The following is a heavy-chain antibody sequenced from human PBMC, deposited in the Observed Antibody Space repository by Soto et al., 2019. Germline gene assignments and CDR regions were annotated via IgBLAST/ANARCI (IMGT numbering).Heavy chain of an antibody. J-gene: IGHJ5*02. V-gene: IGHV4-4*02. CDR3: AGKIAVAGPGSRLDP. Sequence: QVQLQESGPGLVKPSGTLSLTCAVSSGSISSSNWWSWVRQPPGKGLEWIGEIYHSGSTNYNPSLKSRVPISVDKSKNQFSLKLSSVTAADTAVYYCAGKIAVAGPGSRLDPWGQGTLVTVSS. CDR1: SGSISSSNW. CDR2: IYHSGST. D-gene: IGHD6-19*01.